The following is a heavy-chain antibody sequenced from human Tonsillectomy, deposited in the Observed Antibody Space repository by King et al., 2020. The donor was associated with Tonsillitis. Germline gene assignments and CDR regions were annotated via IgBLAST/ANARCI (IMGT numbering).Heavy chain of an antibody. CDR1: GYTFTSYY. J-gene: IGHJ4*02. CDR3: ARAGATMVRGVIVSPFDY. D-gene: IGHD3-10*01. Sequence: QLVQSGAEVKRPGASVKVSCKASGYTFTSYYIHWVRQAPGQGLEWMGIINPSGGSTSYAQKFQARVTMTRDTSTSTVKLELRSLNSDDTAGYYCARAGATMVRGVIVSPFDYWGQGTLVTVSS. V-gene: IGHV1-46*01. CDR2: INPSGGST.